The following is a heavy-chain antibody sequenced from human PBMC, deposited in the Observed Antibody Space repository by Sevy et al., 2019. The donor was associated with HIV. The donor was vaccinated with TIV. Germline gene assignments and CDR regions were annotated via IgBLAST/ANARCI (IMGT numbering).Heavy chain of an antibody. Sequence: GGSLRLSCAASGFTFSSYSMNWVRQAPGKGLEWVSSINSSRSYIYYADSVKGRFTISRDNAKNSLYLQMNSLRAEDTAVYYCARGTTSSIWYFDYWGQGTLVTVSS. J-gene: IGHJ4*02. CDR2: INSSRSYI. CDR3: ARGTTSSIWYFDY. D-gene: IGHD6-13*01. CDR1: GFTFSSYS. V-gene: IGHV3-21*01.